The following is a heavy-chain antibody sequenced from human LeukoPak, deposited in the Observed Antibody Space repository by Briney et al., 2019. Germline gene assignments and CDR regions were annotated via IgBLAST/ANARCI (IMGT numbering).Heavy chain of an antibody. J-gene: IGHJ3*02. CDR3: AKNFDWLLLDAFDI. Sequence: DSVKGRFTISRDNSKNTLYLQMNSLRAEDTAVYYCAKNFDWLLLDAFDIWGQGTMVTVSS. V-gene: IGHV3-23*01. D-gene: IGHD3-9*01.